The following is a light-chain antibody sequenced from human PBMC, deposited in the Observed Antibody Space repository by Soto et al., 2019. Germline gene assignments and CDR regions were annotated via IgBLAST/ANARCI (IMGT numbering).Light chain of an antibody. J-gene: IGKJ1*01. CDR2: GAS. V-gene: IGKV3-20*01. Sequence: EIVLTQSPGTLSLSPGERASLSCRACQSVRSSSLAWYQQKPGQPPRLLIYGASSRATGIPDRFSGSGSGTDFTLTISRLEPEDFTVYFCQQYGDSPDTDRWTFGPGTKVEIK. CDR1: QSVRSSS. CDR3: QQYGDSPDTDRWT.